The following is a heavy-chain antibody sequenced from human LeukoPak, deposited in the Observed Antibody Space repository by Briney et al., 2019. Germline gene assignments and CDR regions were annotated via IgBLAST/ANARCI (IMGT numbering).Heavy chain of an antibody. V-gene: IGHV4-59*01. D-gene: IGHD1-26*01. CDR1: GVSISSYY. CDR2: IYYSGST. J-gene: IGHJ4*02. CDR3: AKGGTYGGGADY. Sequence: SETLSLTCTVSGVSISSYYWSWIRQPPGKGLEWIGYIYYSGSTNYNPSLKSRVTISLDTSNNQVSLRLSSVTAADTAVYYCAKGGTYGGGADYWGQGTLVTVSS.